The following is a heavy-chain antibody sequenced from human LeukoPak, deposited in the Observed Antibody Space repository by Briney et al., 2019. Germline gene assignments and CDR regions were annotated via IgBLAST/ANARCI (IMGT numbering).Heavy chain of an antibody. CDR3: TRLGGSVAGMT. CDR2: TRSKANSYAT. D-gene: IGHD6-19*01. CDR1: GFTFSRPA. Sequence: HPGGSLRLSCAASGFTFSRPAMHWVRQASGKALEWVGRTRSKANSYATAYAASVKGRFTISRDDSKNTAYLQMNSLKTEDTAVYYCTRLGGSVAGMTWGQGTLVPVSS. J-gene: IGHJ5*02. V-gene: IGHV3-73*01.